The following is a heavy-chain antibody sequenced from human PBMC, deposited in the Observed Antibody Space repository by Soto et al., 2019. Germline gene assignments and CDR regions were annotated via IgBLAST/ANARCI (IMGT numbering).Heavy chain of an antibody. V-gene: IGHV3-23*01. CDR2: ISGSGGST. CDR1: GFTFSSYA. CDR3: AKWSDIVVVPAAILFDY. D-gene: IGHD2-2*01. Sequence: GGSLRLSCAASGFTFSSYAMSWVRQAPGKGLEWVSAISGSGGSTYYADSVKGRFTISRDNSKNTLYLQMNSLRAEDTAVYYCAKWSDIVVVPAAILFDYWGQGTLATVSS. J-gene: IGHJ4*02.